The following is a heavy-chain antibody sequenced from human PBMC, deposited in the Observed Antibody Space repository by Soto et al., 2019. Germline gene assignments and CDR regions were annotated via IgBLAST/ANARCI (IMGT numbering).Heavy chain of an antibody. D-gene: IGHD6-19*01. CDR1: GFAFSSYW. Sequence: GSLRLSCAASGFAFSSYWMSWVRQAPGKGLEWVANIKQDGSEKYYVDSVKGRFTISRDNAKNSLYLQMNSLRAEDTAVYYCARAGSGWYEGWFDPWGQGTLVTVSS. CDR3: ARAGSGWYEGWFDP. CDR2: IKQDGSEK. J-gene: IGHJ5*02. V-gene: IGHV3-7*01.